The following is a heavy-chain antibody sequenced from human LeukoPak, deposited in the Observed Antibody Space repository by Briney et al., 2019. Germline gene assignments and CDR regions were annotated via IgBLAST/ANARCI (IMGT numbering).Heavy chain of an antibody. Sequence: TGGSLRLSCAASGFTFSSYSMNWVRQAPGKGLEWVSSISSSSSYIYYADSVKGRFTISRDNSKNTLYLQMNSLRAEDTAVYYCAKETGKNWNDAFDYWGQGTLVTVSS. CDR3: AKETGKNWNDAFDY. CDR1: GFTFSSYS. V-gene: IGHV3-21*04. CDR2: ISSSSSYI. J-gene: IGHJ4*02. D-gene: IGHD1-1*01.